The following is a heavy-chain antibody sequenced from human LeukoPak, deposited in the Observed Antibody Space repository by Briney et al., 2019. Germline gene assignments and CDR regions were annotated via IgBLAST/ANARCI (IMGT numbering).Heavy chain of an antibody. D-gene: IGHD2-15*01. CDR3: ARGMRGPSGGSCLVY. J-gene: IGHJ4*02. V-gene: IGHV4-34*01. CDR1: GGSFSGYY. Sequence: SETLSLTCAVYGGSFSGYYWSWIRQPPRKGLEWIGEINHSGSTNYNPSLKSRVTISVDTSKNQFSLKLSSVTAADTAVYYCARGMRGPSGGSCLVYWGQGTLVTVSS. CDR2: INHSGST.